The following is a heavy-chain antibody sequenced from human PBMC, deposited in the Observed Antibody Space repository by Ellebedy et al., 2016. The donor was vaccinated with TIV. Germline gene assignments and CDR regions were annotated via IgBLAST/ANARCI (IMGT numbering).Heavy chain of an antibody. J-gene: IGHJ4*02. D-gene: IGHD2-8*01. CDR1: GGSISSYY. V-gene: IGHV3-21*01. CDR2: IISNSSYI. Sequence: PSETLSLTCTVSGGSISSYYWSWVRQAPGKGLEWVSSIISNSSYIYYAASVKGRFTISRDNAKNSLYLHMNSLRAEDTAVYYCARNRYCTSGDCYALGYWGQGTLVTVSS. CDR3: ARNRYCTSGDCYALGY.